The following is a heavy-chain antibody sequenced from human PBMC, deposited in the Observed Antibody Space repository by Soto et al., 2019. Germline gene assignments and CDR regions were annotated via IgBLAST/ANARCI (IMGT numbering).Heavy chain of an antibody. D-gene: IGHD3-16*01. CDR1: GFTFSSYG. V-gene: IGHV3-33*01. CDR2: IWYDGSNK. Sequence: GGSLRLSCAASGFTFSSYGMHWVRQAPGKGLDWVAVIWYDGSNKYYADSVKGRFTISRDNSKNTLYLQMNSLRAEDTAVYYCARSRGQGRFNYYFYGMDVWGQGTTVTVSS. CDR3: ARSRGQGRFNYYFYGMDV. J-gene: IGHJ6*02.